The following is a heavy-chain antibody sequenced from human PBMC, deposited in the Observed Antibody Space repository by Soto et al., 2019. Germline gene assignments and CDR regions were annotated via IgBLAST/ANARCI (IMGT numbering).Heavy chain of an antibody. Sequence: SQTLSLTCAISGDSVSSNTASWNWIRQSPSRGLEWLGRTYFRSKWYNDYAVSVKSRIIINPDTSNNQFSLQLNSVTPEDTAVYFCAKGDNLGPKTGYAFDRWGQGIMVTVSS. V-gene: IGHV6-1*01. CDR2: TYFRSKWYN. D-gene: IGHD5-12*01. J-gene: IGHJ4*02. CDR3: AKGDNLGPKTGYAFDR. CDR1: GDSVSSNTAS.